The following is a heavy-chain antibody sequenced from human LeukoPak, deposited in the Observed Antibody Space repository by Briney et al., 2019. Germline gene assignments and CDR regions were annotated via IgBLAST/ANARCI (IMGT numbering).Heavy chain of an antibody. J-gene: IGHJ4*02. V-gene: IGHV3-33*01. D-gene: IGHD4-17*01. CDR3: ARDYGDLPARVPYFDY. CDR1: GFTFSSYG. Sequence: GGSLRLSCAASGFTFSSYGMHWVRQAPGKGLEWVAVIWYDGSNKYYADSVKGRFTISRDNSKNTLYLQMNSLRDEDTAIYYCARDYGDLPARVPYFDYWGQGTLVTVSS. CDR2: IWYDGSNK.